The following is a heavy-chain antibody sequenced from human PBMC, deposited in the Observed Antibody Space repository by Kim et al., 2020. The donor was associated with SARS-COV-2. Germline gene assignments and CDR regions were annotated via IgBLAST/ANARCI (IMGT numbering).Heavy chain of an antibody. CDR3: TTVIQWFGASLIRPRALEGMDV. CDR2: IKSRTDGGTT. J-gene: IGHJ6*01. CDR1: GFTFSNAW. Sequence: GGSLRLSCAASGFTFSNAWISWVRQAPGKGLEWVGRIKSRTDGGTTDYAATGKGRFTISRDESKNTLYLQMNSRKTEDTAVYYCTTVIQWFGASLIRPRALEGMDVWGQGPTVTVSS. D-gene: IGHD3-10*01. V-gene: IGHV3-15*01.